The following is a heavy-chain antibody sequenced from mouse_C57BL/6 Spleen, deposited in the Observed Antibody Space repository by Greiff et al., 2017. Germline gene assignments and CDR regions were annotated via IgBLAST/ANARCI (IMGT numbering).Heavy chain of an antibody. V-gene: IGHV8-12*01. J-gene: IGHJ4*01. CDR2: IYWDDDK. Sequence: QVTLKESGPGILQSSQTLSLTCSFSGFSLSTSGMGVSWIRQPSGKGLEWLAHIYWDDDKRYNPSLESRPTISKDTSRNQVFLKITSVDTADTATYYCARRGGLGSYDAMDYWGQGTSVTVSS. D-gene: IGHD4-1*01. CDR3: ARRGGLGSYDAMDY. CDR1: GFSLSTSGMG.